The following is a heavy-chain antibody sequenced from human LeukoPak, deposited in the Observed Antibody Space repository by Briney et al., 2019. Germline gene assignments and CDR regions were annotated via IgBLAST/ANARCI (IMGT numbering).Heavy chain of an antibody. D-gene: IGHD2-15*01. CDR1: GYTFTSYY. CDR2: INPSGGST. V-gene: IGHV1-46*01. CDR3: ARDRVAATLGSGNWFDP. J-gene: IGHJ5*02. Sequence: GASVKVSCKASGYTFTSYYMHWVRQAPGQGLEWMGIINPSGGSTSYAQKFQGRVTMTRDMSTSTVYMELSSLRSEDTAVYYCARDRVAATLGSGNWFDPWGQGTLVTVSS.